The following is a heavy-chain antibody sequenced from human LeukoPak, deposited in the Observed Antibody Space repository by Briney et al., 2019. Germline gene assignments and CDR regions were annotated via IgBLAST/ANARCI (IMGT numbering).Heavy chain of an antibody. Sequence: SETLSLTCAVYGGSFSGYYWSWIRQPPGKGLEWIGEINHSGSTNYNPPLKSRVTISVDTSKNQFSLKLSSVTAADTAVYYCARVGSGWYTYFDYWGQGTLVTVSS. CDR3: ARVGSGWYTYFDY. CDR2: INHSGST. CDR1: GGSFSGYY. J-gene: IGHJ4*02. D-gene: IGHD6-19*01. V-gene: IGHV4-34*01.